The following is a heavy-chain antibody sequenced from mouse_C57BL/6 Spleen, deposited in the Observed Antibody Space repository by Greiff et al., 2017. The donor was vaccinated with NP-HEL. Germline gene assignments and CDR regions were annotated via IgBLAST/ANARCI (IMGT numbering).Heavy chain of an antibody. V-gene: IGHV14-4*01. CDR2: IDPENGDT. CDR3: TTPSNTWFAY. Sequence: EVKLMESGAELVRPGASVKLSCTASGFNIKDDYMHWVKQRPEQGLEWIGWIDPENGDTEYASKFQGKATITADTTSNTAYLQLSSLTSEDTAVYYCTTPSNTWFAYWGQGTLVTVSA. J-gene: IGHJ3*01. CDR1: GFNIKDDY. D-gene: IGHD2-5*01.